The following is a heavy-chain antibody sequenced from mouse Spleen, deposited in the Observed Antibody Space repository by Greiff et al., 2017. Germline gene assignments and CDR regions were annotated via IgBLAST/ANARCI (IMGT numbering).Heavy chain of an antibody. V-gene: IGHV5-16*01. D-gene: IGHD1-1*01. CDR3: ARDSYYGSSYPYYAMDY. J-gene: IGHJ4*01. Sequence: EVKLVESEGGLVQPGSSMKLSCTASGFTFSDYYMAWVRQVPEKGLEWVANINYDGSSTYYLDSLKSRFIISRDNAKNILYLQMSSLKSEDTATYYCARDSYYGSSYPYYAMDYWGQGTSVTVSS. CDR1: GFTFSDYY. CDR2: INYDGSST.